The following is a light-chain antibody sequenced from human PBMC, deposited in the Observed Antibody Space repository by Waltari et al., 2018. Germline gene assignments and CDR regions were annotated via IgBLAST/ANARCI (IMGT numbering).Light chain of an antibody. J-gene: IGKJ1*01. CDR2: GGS. Sequence: DIVMTQTPLSLPITPGEPASISCRSSQSLLHSNGNTYLHWYLQKPGQSPQLLIYGGSNRASGVPDRFSGSGSGTDFTLKISKVEAGDVGVYYCVQAIAFPWTFGQGP. CDR1: QSLLHSNGNTY. CDR3: VQAIAFPWT. V-gene: IGKV2-40*01.